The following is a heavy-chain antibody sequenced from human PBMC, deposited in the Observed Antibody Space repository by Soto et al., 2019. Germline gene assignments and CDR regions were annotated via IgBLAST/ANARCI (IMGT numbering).Heavy chain of an antibody. CDR3: ARDEVSKYPLGMDV. V-gene: IGHV1-2*04. D-gene: IGHD6-6*01. CDR2: INPNSGGT. J-gene: IGHJ6*02. Sequence: GASVKVSCKASGYTFTGYYMHWVRQAPGQGLEWMGWINPNSGGTNYAQKFQGWVTMTRDTSISTAYMELSRLRSDDTAVYYCARDEVSKYPLGMDVWGQGTTVTVSS. CDR1: GYTFTGYY.